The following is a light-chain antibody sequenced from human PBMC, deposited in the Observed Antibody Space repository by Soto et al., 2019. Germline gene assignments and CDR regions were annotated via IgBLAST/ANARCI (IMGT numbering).Light chain of an antibody. J-gene: IGKJ5*01. CDR1: QSVSSSY. V-gene: IGKV3-20*01. CDR3: QQYGSSPRT. CDR2: GAS. Sequence: EIVLTQSPGTLPLSPGERTTLSCRASQSVSSSYLAWYQQKPGQAPRLLIYGASDRATGIPDMFSGSGCGTDFTPTISRLEPEDFAVYYCQQYGSSPRTFGQGTRLEIK.